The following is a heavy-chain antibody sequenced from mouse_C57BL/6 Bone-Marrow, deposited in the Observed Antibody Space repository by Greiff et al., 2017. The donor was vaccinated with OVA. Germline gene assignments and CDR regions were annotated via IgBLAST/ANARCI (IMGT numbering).Heavy chain of an antibody. CDR3: ASYYFDY. CDR1: GFSLTSYG. V-gene: IGHV2-2*01. CDR2: IWSGGST. J-gene: IGHJ2*01. Sequence: VMLVESGPGLVQPSQRLSITCTVSGFSLTSYGVHWVRQSPGKGLEWLGVIWSGGSTDYNAAFISRLSISKDNSKSQVFFKMNSLQADDTAIYYCASYYFDYWGQGTTLTVSS.